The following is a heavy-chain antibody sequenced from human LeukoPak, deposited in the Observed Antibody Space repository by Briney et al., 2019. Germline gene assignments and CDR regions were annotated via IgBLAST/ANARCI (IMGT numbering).Heavy chain of an antibody. D-gene: IGHD6-13*01. CDR2: ISSDNSYI. CDR1: GFSFSRYS. CDR3: ARSSGYSSSGGLNWFDT. Sequence: GGSLRLSCAASGFSFSRYSMNWVRQAPGKGLEWVSLISSDNSYIYYADSVRGRFTISRDNAKNSLYLQMSSLRVEDTAVYYCARSSGYSSSGGLNWFDTWGQGTLVTVSS. J-gene: IGHJ5*02. V-gene: IGHV3-21*01.